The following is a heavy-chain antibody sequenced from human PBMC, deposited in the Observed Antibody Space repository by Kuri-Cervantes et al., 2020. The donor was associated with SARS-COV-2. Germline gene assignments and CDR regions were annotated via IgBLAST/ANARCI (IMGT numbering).Heavy chain of an antibody. V-gene: IGHV4-59*08. D-gene: IGHD5-18*01. CDR3: AKSRGYSYGYQTRYYYYMDV. Sequence: SETLSLTCTVSGGSISSYYWSWIRQPPGKGLEWIGYIYYSGSTNYNPSLKSRVTISVDTSKNQFSLKLGSVTAADTAVYYCAKSRGYSYGYQTRYYYYMDVWGKGTTVTVSS. CDR1: GGSISSYY. J-gene: IGHJ6*03. CDR2: IYYSGST.